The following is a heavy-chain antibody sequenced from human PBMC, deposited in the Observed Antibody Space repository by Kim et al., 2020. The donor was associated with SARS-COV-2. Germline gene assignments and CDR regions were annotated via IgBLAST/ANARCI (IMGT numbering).Heavy chain of an antibody. Sequence: SETLSLTCTVSGGSISSYYWSWIRQPPGKGLEWIGYIYYSGSTNYNPSLKSRVTISVDTSKNQFSLKLSSVTAADTAVYYRARGMYYYDSSGTARYFDYWGQGTLVTVSS. J-gene: IGHJ4*02. D-gene: IGHD3-22*01. V-gene: IGHV4-59*01. CDR3: ARGMYYYDSSGTARYFDY. CDR1: GGSISSYY. CDR2: IYYSGST.